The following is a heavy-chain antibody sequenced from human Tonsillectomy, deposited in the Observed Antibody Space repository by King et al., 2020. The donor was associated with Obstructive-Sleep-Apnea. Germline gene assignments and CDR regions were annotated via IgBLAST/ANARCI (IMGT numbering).Heavy chain of an antibody. Sequence: VQLVESGGGLVQPGGSLRLSCAASGFTFSSYWMSWVRQAPGKGLEWVANIKQDGSEKYYMDSVKGRLIISRDNAKNSLYLQMNSLRAEDTAMYYCVRDSSWVMNYWGQGNMVTVSS. CDR1: GFTFSSYW. V-gene: IGHV3-7*01. CDR3: VRDSSWVMNY. D-gene: IGHD2-21*01. CDR2: IKQDGSEK. J-gene: IGHJ4*02.